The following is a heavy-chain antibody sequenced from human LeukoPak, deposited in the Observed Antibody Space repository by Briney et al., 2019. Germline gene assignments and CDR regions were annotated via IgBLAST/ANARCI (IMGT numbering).Heavy chain of an antibody. V-gene: IGHV4-61*01. D-gene: IGHD3-16*01. CDR3: ARDLGPNWYFDL. J-gene: IGHJ2*01. CDR2: IYYSGST. Sequence: SETLSLTCTVSGGSISSSNYYWSWIRQPPGKGLEWIGYIYYSGSTNYNPSLKSRVTISVDTSKNQFSLKLSSVTAADTAVYYCARDLGPNWYFDLWGRGTLVTVSS. CDR1: GGSISSSNYY.